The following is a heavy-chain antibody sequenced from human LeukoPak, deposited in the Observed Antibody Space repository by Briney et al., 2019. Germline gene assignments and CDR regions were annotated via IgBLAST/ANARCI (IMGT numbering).Heavy chain of an antibody. CDR2: ISGSGGST. CDR1: GFTFSSYA. Sequence: GGSLRLSCAASGFTFSSYAMSWVRQAPGKGLEWVSAISGSGGSTFYTDSVKGRFTISRDNSKNTLYLQVNILRAEDTAVYYCAKSNGYGLVDIWGQGTMVTVSS. V-gene: IGHV3-23*01. J-gene: IGHJ3*02. CDR3: AKSNGYGLVDI. D-gene: IGHD3-10*01.